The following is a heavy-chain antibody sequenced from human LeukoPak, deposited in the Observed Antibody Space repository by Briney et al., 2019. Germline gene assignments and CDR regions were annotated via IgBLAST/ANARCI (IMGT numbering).Heavy chain of an antibody. D-gene: IGHD2-21*02. CDR3: ARGSSPYCGDDCYFDAFDL. Sequence: GGSLRLSCVASEFTFGSYWMTWVRQAPGKGLEWVANINQDGRKEHYVDSVEGRFTISRDNAKNFLYLQMNSLRAEDTAVYYCARGSSPYCGDDCYFDAFDLWGQGTMVTVSS. CDR1: EFTFGSYW. J-gene: IGHJ3*01. CDR2: INQDGRKE. V-gene: IGHV3-7*03.